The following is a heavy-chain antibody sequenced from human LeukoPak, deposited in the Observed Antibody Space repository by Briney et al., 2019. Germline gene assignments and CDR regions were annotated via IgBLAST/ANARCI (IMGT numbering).Heavy chain of an antibody. J-gene: IGHJ3*01. CDR1: GFTFSSYG. D-gene: IGHD3-16*01. CDR2: ISYDGSNK. CDR3: ARPAYTAAYDL. V-gene: IGHV3-30*03. Sequence: GGSLRLSCAASGFTFSSYGMHWVRQAPGKGLEWVAVISYDGSNKYYADSVKGRFTISRDNSKNTLYLQMNSLRAEDTAVYYCARPAYTAAYDLWGLGTMVTVSS.